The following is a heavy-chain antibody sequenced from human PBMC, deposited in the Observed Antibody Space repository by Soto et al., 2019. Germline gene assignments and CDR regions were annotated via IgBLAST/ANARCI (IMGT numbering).Heavy chain of an antibody. J-gene: IGHJ3*01. CDR3: AANWRGAYEGLFDL. CDR2: IYSAGTT. D-gene: IGHD1-1*01. Sequence: QVQLRESGPGLVKPSETLSLTCNVSGGPISGYYWNWVRQPAGKGLEWIGRIYSAGTTDLNPSLKIRVIMSVDTSSNQFSLKLLSVTAADTAVYYCAANWRGAYEGLFDLWGQGTTVTVSS. V-gene: IGHV4-4*07. CDR1: GGPISGYY.